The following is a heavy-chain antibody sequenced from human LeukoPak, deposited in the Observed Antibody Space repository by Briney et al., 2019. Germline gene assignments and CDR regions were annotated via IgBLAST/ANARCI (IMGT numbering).Heavy chain of an antibody. CDR1: GFTFSNYA. CDR3: AKDLKGLYDYVRGSYAVDL. Sequence: GGSLRLSCAASGFTFSNYAMSWVRQGQGTGLEWVSGISSRGGTTDYADFVKGRFTMSRDNSKNTLYLQMHSLRAEDTAIYYCAKDLKGLYDYVRGSYAVDLWGQRTTVTVSS. CDR2: ISSRGGTT. J-gene: IGHJ3*01. V-gene: IGHV3-23*01. D-gene: IGHD3-16*01.